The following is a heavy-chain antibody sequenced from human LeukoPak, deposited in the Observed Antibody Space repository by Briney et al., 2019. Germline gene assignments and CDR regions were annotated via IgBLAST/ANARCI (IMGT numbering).Heavy chain of an antibody. CDR1: GCNFRNYW. CDR3: ARDPYENGGYGAFDI. J-gene: IGHJ3*02. Sequence: PGGSLRLSCVASGCNFRNYWMTWVRQAPGKGLEWVANIKHDGSEKQYADSVKGRFTISRDNGERSLFLQMNSLRTKDTAVYYCARDPYENGGYGAFDIWGQGTIVSVSS. D-gene: IGHD3-22*01. V-gene: IGHV3-7*01. CDR2: IKHDGSEK.